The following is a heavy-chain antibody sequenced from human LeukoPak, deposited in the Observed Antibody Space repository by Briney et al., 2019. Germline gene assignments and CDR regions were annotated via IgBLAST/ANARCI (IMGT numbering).Heavy chain of an antibody. Sequence: PGGSLRLSCAASGFTFSCYAMSWVRQAPGKGLEWVSVISGSGGSTYYADSVKGRFIISRDNSKNTLYLQMNSLRAEDTAVYYCPKGDSSGWPYYFDYWGQGTLVTVSS. J-gene: IGHJ4*02. CDR1: GFTFSCYA. CDR2: ISGSGGST. V-gene: IGHV3-23*01. CDR3: PKGDSSGWPYYFDY. D-gene: IGHD6-19*01.